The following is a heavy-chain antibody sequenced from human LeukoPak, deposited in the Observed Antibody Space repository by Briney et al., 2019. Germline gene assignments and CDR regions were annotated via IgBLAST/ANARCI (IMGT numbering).Heavy chain of an antibody. CDR1: GHTFTASY. CDR2: INPNSGDT. V-gene: IGHV1-2*02. CDR3: ARGVAVAGNPYYYYYMDV. D-gene: IGHD6-19*01. J-gene: IGHJ6*03. Sequence: ASVKVSCKASGHTFTASYVHWVRQAPGQGLEWMGRINPNSGDTNYAQKFQGRVTMTRDTSINTTYMELSRLRSDDTAVYYCARGVAVAGNPYYYYYMDVWGKGTTVTVSS.